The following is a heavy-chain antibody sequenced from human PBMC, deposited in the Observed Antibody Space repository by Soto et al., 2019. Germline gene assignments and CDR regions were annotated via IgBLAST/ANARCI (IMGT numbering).Heavy chain of an antibody. J-gene: IGHJ6*04. Sequence: EVQLVESGGGLVQPGGSLRLSCAASGFTLSGRSMHWVRQAPGKGLVWVSGIDNAGTDSTYADSVKGRFTSSRDNAKNLVDLQMNMLGVEDTAVYYCARGWFGPDVWGKGTTVTVSS. D-gene: IGHD3-10*01. CDR2: IDNAGTDS. CDR3: ARGWFGPDV. CDR1: GFTLSGRS. V-gene: IGHV3-74*01.